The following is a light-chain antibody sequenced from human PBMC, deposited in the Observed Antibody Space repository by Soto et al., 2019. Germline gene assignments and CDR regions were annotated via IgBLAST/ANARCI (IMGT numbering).Light chain of an antibody. CDR2: KTS. CDR1: QSISIW. Sequence: DIHMTQSPSTLSASVGDRVTITCRASQSISIWLAWYQQKPGKAPNLLIYKTSSLETGVPSRFGGSGSGTEFTLTISSLQPDDFATYYCQHWNDYSWTFGQGTKVEVE. CDR3: QHWNDYSWT. J-gene: IGKJ1*01. V-gene: IGKV1-5*03.